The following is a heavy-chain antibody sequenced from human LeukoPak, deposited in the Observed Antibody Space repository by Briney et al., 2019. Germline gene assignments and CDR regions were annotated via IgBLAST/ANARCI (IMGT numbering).Heavy chain of an antibody. CDR3: TREGSGWYTDY. J-gene: IGHJ4*02. CDR2: VRSKVNSYAT. D-gene: IGHD6-19*01. V-gene: IGHV3-73*01. CDR1: GFTFSGSP. Sequence: PGGSLKLSCAASGFTFSGSPMHWVRPASGKGQEWVGRVRSKVNSYATAYAASVKGRFTISRDDSKNTAYLQMNSLKTEDTAVYYCTREGSGWYTDYWGQGTLVTVSS.